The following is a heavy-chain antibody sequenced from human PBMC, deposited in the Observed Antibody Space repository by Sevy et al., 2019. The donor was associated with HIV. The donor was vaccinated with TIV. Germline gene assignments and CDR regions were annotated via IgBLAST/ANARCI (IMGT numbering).Heavy chain of an antibody. V-gene: IGHV3-66*03. D-gene: IGHD2-15*01. J-gene: IGHJ6*02. CDR3: ASSPGLSSGRSCYSKKEYYYYGMDV. Sequence: GGSLRLSCAASGFTVSSNYMSWVRQAPGKGLEWVSVIYSCGSTYYADSVKGRFTISRDNSKNTLYLQMNSLRAEDTAVYYCASSPGLSSGRSCYSKKEYYYYGMDVWGQGTTVTVSS. CDR1: GFTVSSNY. CDR2: IYSCGST.